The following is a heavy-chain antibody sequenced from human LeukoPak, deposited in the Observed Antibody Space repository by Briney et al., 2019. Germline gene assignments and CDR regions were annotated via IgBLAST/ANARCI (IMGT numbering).Heavy chain of an antibody. D-gene: IGHD4-23*01. J-gene: IGHJ4*02. CDR3: ATDRKVGTWDPRFNY. V-gene: IGHV3-7*01. CDR2: IRQDDSEK. Sequence: GGSPRLSCSASGFTFSDYWMMWVRQAPGKGLEWVGNIRQDDSEKNYVDSVKGRFTISRDNAKSSLYLQMNSLRAEDTAIYYCATDRKVGTWDPRFNYWGQGTLVTVSS. CDR1: GFTFSDYW.